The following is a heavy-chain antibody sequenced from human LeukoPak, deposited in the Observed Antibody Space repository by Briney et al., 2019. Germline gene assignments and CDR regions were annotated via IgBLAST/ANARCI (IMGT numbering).Heavy chain of an antibody. Sequence: GGSLRLSCAASGFTFSNAWMSWVRQAPGKGLGWVGRIKSKTDGGTTDYAAPVKGRFTISRDDSKNTLYLQMNSLKTEDTAVYYCTTWLLDYVWGSYRYSDYWGQGTLVTVSS. D-gene: IGHD3-16*02. V-gene: IGHV3-15*01. J-gene: IGHJ4*02. CDR1: GFTFSNAW. CDR2: IKSKTDGGTT. CDR3: TTWLLDYVWGSYRYSDY.